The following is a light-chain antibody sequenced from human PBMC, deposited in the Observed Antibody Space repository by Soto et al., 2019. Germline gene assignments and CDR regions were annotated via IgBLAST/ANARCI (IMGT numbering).Light chain of an antibody. CDR3: SSYGGRNNLV. Sequence: QSDLTQPPSASGSPGQSVTISCTGTSSDVGGYNYVSWYQQHPGKAPKLMIYDVSKRPSGVPDRFSGSKSGNTASLTVSGLQAEDEADYYCSSYGGRNNLVFGGGTKLTVL. CDR2: DVS. CDR1: SSDVGGYNY. V-gene: IGLV2-8*01. J-gene: IGLJ2*01.